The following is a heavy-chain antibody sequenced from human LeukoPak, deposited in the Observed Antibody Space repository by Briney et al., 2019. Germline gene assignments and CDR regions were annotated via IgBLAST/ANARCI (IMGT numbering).Heavy chain of an antibody. D-gene: IGHD5-18*01. CDR2: INHSGST. CDR3: ARGGYSYGYVSVSYYYGMDV. CDR1: GGSFSGYY. V-gene: IGHV4-34*01. Sequence: ASETLSLTCAVYGGSFSGYYWSWIRQPPGKGLEWIGEINHSGSTNYNPSLRSRVTISVDTSKNQFSLKLSSVTAVDTAVYYCARGGYSYGYVSVSYYYGMDVWGKGTTVTVSS. J-gene: IGHJ6*04.